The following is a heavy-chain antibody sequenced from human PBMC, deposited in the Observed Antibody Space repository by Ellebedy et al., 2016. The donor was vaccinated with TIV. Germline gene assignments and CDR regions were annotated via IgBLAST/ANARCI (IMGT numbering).Heavy chain of an antibody. CDR1: GFTFSIFA. Sequence: GESLKISCAASGFTFSIFAMSWVRQAPGKGLEWVSTISASGESTYYADSVTGRFTISRDNAKNTLYLQMNSLRAEDTAVYYCAKRDSSGYYYARLLDYWGQGTLVTVSS. V-gene: IGHV3-23*01. CDR2: ISASGEST. CDR3: AKRDSSGYYYARLLDY. J-gene: IGHJ4*02. D-gene: IGHD3-22*01.